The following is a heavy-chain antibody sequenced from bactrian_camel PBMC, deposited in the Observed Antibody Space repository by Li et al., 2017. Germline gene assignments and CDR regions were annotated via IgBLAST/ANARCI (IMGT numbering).Heavy chain of an antibody. J-gene: IGHJ6*01. CDR2: ISPGSGRR. V-gene: IGHV3S40*01. CDR3: AARGPYRYTKLSVRDFTY. Sequence: VQLVESGGGSVQAGGSLRLSCASSGSIYDTMCMGWVRQAPGKEREGVAAISPGSGRRYYGDSVKGRFTISQDNAKNTVYLQMNSLKPEDTAMYYCAARGPYRYTKLSVRDFTYWGQGTQVTVS. D-gene: IGHD2*01. CDR1: GSIYDTMC.